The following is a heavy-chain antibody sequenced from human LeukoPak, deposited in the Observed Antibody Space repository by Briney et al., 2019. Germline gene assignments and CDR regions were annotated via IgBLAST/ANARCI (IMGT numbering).Heavy chain of an antibody. CDR1: GFTFDDYG. CDR3: ARRPYYYDSSGYYYFDY. CDR2: INWNGGST. Sequence: GGSLRLSCAASGFTFDDYGMSWVRQAPGKGLEWVSGINWNGGSTGYADSVKGRFTISRDNAKNSLYLQMNSLRAEDTALYYCARRPYYYDSSGYYYFDYWRQGTLVTVSS. J-gene: IGHJ4*02. D-gene: IGHD3-22*01. V-gene: IGHV3-20*04.